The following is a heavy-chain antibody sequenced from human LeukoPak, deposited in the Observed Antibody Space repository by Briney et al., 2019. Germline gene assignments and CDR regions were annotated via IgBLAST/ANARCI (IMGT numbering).Heavy chain of an antibody. CDR2: MSGSGYYT. Sequence: PGGSLRLSCAASGFAFSNFAMSRVRQAPGKGLEWVSAMSGSGYYTYYVESVKGRFTISRDNSKNTLYLHMNSLRADDTAVYYCAKMEGQRLYDYCMDVWGRGTTVTVSS. J-gene: IGHJ6*03. V-gene: IGHV3-23*01. D-gene: IGHD3-3*01. CDR1: GFAFSNFA. CDR3: AKMEGQRLYDYCMDV.